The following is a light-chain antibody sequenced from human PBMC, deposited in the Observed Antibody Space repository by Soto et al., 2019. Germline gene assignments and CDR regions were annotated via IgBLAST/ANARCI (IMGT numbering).Light chain of an antibody. CDR3: QQYGSSPWT. V-gene: IGKV3-20*01. Sequence: NVLTQSPGTLSLSPGERATLSCRASQTVSGSYVAWYQQKPGQTPRLLIYGASSRATGIPDRFSGSGSGTDFTLTISRLEPEDFAVYYCQQYGSSPWTFGQGTKVDIK. CDR1: QTVSGSY. CDR2: GAS. J-gene: IGKJ1*01.